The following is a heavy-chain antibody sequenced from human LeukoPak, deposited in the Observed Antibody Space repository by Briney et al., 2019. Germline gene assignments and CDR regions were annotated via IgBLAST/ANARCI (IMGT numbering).Heavy chain of an antibody. CDR1: GGSISSYY. J-gene: IGHJ4*02. Sequence: SETLSLTCTVSGGSISSYYWSWIRQPPGKGLEWIGYIYYSGTTNYNPSLKSRVTISVDTSKNQFSLTLSSVTAADTAVYYCARGVYIAAARYGYWGQGTLVTVSS. CDR3: ARGVYIAAARYGY. CDR2: IYYSGTT. V-gene: IGHV4-59*01. D-gene: IGHD6-13*01.